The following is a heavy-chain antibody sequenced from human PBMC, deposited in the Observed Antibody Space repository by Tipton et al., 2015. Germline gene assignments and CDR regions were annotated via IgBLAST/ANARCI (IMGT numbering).Heavy chain of an antibody. D-gene: IGHD3-16*01. Sequence: TLSLTCAVSAYSISTDYYWGWIRQPPGKGLEWLGTIDYSGSTSHNPSLMSRVSISVDTSKNQFSLQLNSVTPEDTAVYYCARDWFGRFLDYWGQGTLVTVSS. CDR2: IDYSGST. CDR1: AYSISTDYY. V-gene: IGHV4-38-2*02. CDR3: ARDWFGRFLDY. J-gene: IGHJ4*02.